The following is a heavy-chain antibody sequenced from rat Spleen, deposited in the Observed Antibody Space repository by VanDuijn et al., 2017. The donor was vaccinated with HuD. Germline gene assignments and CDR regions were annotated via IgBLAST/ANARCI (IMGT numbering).Heavy chain of an antibody. D-gene: IGHD1-1*01. Sequence: EVQLVESGGGLVQPGRSLKLSCAASGFTVSDYNMAWVRQAPKKGLEWVATISYDGSSTYYRDSVKGRFTIARDNAKSTLFLQMDSLRSEDTATYYCAKGLITGYVMDAWGQGASVTVSS. V-gene: IGHV5-7*01. CDR1: GFTVSDYN. CDR2: ISYDGSST. CDR3: AKGLITGYVMDA. J-gene: IGHJ4*01.